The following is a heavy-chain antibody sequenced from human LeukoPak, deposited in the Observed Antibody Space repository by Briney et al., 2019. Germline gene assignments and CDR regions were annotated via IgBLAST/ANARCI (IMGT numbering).Heavy chain of an antibody. CDR2: IYQSGST. CDR1: GGSISTTNW. D-gene: IGHD3-16*01. Sequence: SGTLSLTCAVSGGSISTTNWWSWVRQSPGKGLEWIGEIYQSGSTNYNPSLKSRVTMSIDKSKNQFSLKLSSVTAADTAVYYCARGVGATPTFDMWGQGTMVTVSS. CDR3: ARGVGATPTFDM. J-gene: IGHJ3*02. V-gene: IGHV4-4*02.